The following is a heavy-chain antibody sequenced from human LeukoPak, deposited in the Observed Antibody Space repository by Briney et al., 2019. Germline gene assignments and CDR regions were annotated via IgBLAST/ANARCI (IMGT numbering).Heavy chain of an antibody. V-gene: IGHV1-8*03. Sequence: ASVKVSCKASGYTFTSYDINWVRQATGQGLEWMGWMNPNSGNTGYAQKFQGRVTITRNTSISTAYMELSSLRSEDMAVYYCARGRITMVRGVNWFDPWGQGTLVTVSS. CDR3: ARGRITMVRGVNWFDP. D-gene: IGHD3-10*01. CDR1: GYTFTSYD. CDR2: MNPNSGNT. J-gene: IGHJ5*02.